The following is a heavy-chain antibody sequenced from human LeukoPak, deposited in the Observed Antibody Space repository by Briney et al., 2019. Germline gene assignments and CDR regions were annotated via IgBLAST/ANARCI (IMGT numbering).Heavy chain of an antibody. CDR2: FDPEDGET. CDR3: ARDALFRDWGFNWFDP. Sequence: ASVKVSCRVSGYTLTELSMHWVRQAPGKGLEWMGGFDPEDGETIYAQKFQGRVTMTEDTSTDTAYMELNSLRAEDTAVYYCARDALFRDWGFNWFDPWGQGTLVTVSS. V-gene: IGHV1-24*01. J-gene: IGHJ5*02. D-gene: IGHD7-27*01. CDR1: GYTLTELS.